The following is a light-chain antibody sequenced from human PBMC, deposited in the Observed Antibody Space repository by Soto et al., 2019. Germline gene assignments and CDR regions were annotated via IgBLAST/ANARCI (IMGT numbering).Light chain of an antibody. J-gene: IGLJ3*02. CDR1: SSDVGGYNY. CDR2: DVT. V-gene: IGLV2-14*03. CDR3: SSYTSSSTWV. Sequence: QSVLTQPASVSGSPGQSITISCTGTSSDVGGYNYVCWYQHHPGKAPKLIIYDVTNRPSGVSNRFSGSKSGNTASLTISGLQAEDEAEYYCSSYTSSSTWVFGGWTKLTVL.